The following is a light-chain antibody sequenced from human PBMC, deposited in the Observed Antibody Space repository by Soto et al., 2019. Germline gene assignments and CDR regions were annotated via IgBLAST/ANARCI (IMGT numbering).Light chain of an antibody. CDR3: QQYYSTSSIT. V-gene: IGKV4-1*01. Sequence: TQSPRTLSLSPGERVTLSCRASQSVSSKYLAWYQQKPGQPPKLLIYWASTRESGVPGRFRGSGSGTDFTLTINSLQAEDVAVYYCQQYYSTSSITFGQGTRLEIK. J-gene: IGKJ5*01. CDR2: WAS. CDR1: QSVSSKY.